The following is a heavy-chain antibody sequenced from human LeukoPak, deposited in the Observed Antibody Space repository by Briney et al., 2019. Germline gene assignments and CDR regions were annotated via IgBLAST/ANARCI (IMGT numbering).Heavy chain of an antibody. V-gene: IGHV1-46*01. J-gene: IGHJ3*02. CDR3: AREYTMVRGVIKGSDAFDI. D-gene: IGHD3-10*01. Sequence: ASVKVSCKVSGYTFTSYYMHWVRQAPGQGLEWMGIINPSGGSTSYAQKFQGRVTMTRDTSTSTVYMELSSLRSEDTAVYYCAREYTMVRGVIKGSDAFDIWGQGTMVTVSS. CDR1: GYTFTSYY. CDR2: INPSGGST.